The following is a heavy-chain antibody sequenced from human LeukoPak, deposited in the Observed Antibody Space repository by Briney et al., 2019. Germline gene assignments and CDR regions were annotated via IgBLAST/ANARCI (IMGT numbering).Heavy chain of an antibody. CDR1: GESFRGYY. J-gene: IGHJ5*02. V-gene: IGHV4-34*01. CDR2: INHSGST. D-gene: IGHD3-10*01. CDR3: ARACTDMAAMVRGATNWFDP. Sequence: PSETLSLTCAVYGESFRGYYWTWIRQTPGKGLEWIGEINHSGSTNYNPSLKSRVTISVDTSKNQFSLKLSSVTAADTAVYYCARACTDMAAMVRGATNWFDPWGQGTLVTVSS.